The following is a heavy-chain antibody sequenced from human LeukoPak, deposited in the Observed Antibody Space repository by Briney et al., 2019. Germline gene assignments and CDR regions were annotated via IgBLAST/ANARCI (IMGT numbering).Heavy chain of an antibody. CDR1: GYKLTNNW. D-gene: IGHD6-19*01. V-gene: IGHV5-51*01. Sequence: GESLKISCKISGYKLTNNWIGWVRQVPGKGLEWMGLIYPGYSDAKYSPSFQGQVTLSVDASISTAYLQLSGLRASDTAIYYCARTSSSGLVGGYYFDYWGQGTLVTVSS. CDR3: ARTSSSGLVGGYYFDY. J-gene: IGHJ4*02. CDR2: IYPGYSDA.